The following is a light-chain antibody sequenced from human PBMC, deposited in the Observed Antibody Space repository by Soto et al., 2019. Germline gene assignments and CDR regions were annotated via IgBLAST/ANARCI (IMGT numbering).Light chain of an antibody. CDR1: SSDVGAYNY. CDR2: EVS. J-gene: IGLJ1*01. Sequence: QSALTQPASVSGSPGQSVAISCTGTSSDVGAYNYISWYQQHPGKAPKLLLSEVSNRPSGLSDRFSGSKSGNTASLTISGLQAEDEADYYCSSLTTSFTYVFGTGTKGTAL. CDR3: SSLTTSFTYV. V-gene: IGLV2-14*01.